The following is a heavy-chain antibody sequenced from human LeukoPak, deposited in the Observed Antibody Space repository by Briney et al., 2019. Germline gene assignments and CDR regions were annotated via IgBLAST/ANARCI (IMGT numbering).Heavy chain of an antibody. D-gene: IGHD6-19*01. J-gene: IGHJ4*02. CDR2: ISSSSSYI. Sequence: GGSLRLSCAASGFTFSSYSMNWVRQAPGKGLEWVSSISSSSSYIYYADSVKGRFTISRDNAKNSLYLQMNSLRAEDTAVYYCAKSAQYAVDGDFDYWGQGTLVTVSS. CDR3: AKSAQYAVDGDFDY. V-gene: IGHV3-21*01. CDR1: GFTFSSYS.